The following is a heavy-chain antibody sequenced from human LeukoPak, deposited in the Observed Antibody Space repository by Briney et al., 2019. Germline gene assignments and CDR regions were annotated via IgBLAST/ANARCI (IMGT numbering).Heavy chain of an antibody. CDR1: GFTFSSYG. CDR2: IRYDGTNK. V-gene: IGHV3-30*02. Sequence: GGSLRLSCAASGFTFSSYGMHWVRQAPGKGLEWVAFIRYDGTNKYYADSVKGRFTISRDNSKNTLYMQMTSLGAEDTAVYYCAKDPQKWESYFDYWGQGTLVTVSS. D-gene: IGHD1-26*01. CDR3: AKDPQKWESYFDY. J-gene: IGHJ4*02.